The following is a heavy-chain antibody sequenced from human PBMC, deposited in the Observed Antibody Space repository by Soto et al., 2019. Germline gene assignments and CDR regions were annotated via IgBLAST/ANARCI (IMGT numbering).Heavy chain of an antibody. D-gene: IGHD3-22*01. V-gene: IGHV5-10-1*01. CDR1: GYSFAGYW. Sequence: GEPLKISCKGSGYSFAGYWITWVRQKPGKGLEWMGRIDPSDSQTYYSPSFRGHVTISVTKSITTVFLQWGSLRASDTAMYYCARQIYDSDTGPNFQYYFDSWGQGTPVTVSS. CDR2: IDPSDSQT. J-gene: IGHJ4*02. CDR3: ARQIYDSDTGPNFQYYFDS.